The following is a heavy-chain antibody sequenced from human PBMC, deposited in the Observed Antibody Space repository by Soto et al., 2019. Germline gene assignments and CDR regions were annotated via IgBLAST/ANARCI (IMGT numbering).Heavy chain of an antibody. V-gene: IGHV2-5*02. CDR3: AHRQRTVYFDY. D-gene: IGHD4-17*01. Sequence: QITLKESGPTLVKPTQTLTLTCTFSGFSLSTSGVGVGWIRQPPGKALEWLALIYWDDDKRSSPSLKSRLTITEDTSKNQVVLTMTTMDTVDTATYYCAHRQRTVYFDYWGQGTLVTVSS. CDR2: IYWDDDK. CDR1: GFSLSTSGVG. J-gene: IGHJ4*02.